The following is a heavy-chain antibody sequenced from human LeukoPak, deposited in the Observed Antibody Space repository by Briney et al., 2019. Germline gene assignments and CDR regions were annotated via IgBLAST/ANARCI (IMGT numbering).Heavy chain of an antibody. V-gene: IGHV4-39*01. D-gene: IGHD2-15*01. CDR3: ARQPRKVCSGGSCYSDY. CDR1: GGSISSSSYY. Sequence: SETLSLTCTVSGGSISSSSYYGGWIRQPPGKGLEWIGSIYYSGSTYYNPSLKSRVTISVDTSKNQFSLKLSSVTAADTAVYYCARQPRKVCSGGSCYSDYWGQGTLVTVSS. J-gene: IGHJ4*02. CDR2: IYYSGST.